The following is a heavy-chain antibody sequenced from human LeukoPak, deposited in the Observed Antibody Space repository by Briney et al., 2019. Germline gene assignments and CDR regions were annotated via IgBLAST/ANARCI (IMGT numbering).Heavy chain of an antibody. CDR3: ARLLSTGTTGRGYFEY. J-gene: IGHJ4*02. CDR1: GFTFSSYW. D-gene: IGHD1-1*01. Sequence: GGSLRLACAASGFTFSSYWMTWFRQAPGKGLEWVATINEDGSEKYYVDSVKGRFTISRDNAENSLFLQMNSLRAEDTAMYYCARLLSTGTTGRGYFEYWGQGSPVTVSS. CDR2: INEDGSEK. V-gene: IGHV3-7*01.